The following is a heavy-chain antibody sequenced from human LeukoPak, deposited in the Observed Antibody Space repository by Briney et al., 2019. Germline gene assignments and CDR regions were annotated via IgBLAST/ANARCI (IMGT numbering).Heavy chain of an antibody. CDR2: IRYDGSNK. CDR3: AKDLGYSNFYFDY. CDR1: GFTFSSYG. Sequence: GGSLRLSCAASGFTFSSYGMHWVRQAPGKGLEWVAFIRYDGSNKYYADSVKGRFTISRDNSKNTLYLQMNSLGAEDTAVYYCAKDLGYSNFYFDYWGQGTLVTVSS. V-gene: IGHV3-30*02. J-gene: IGHJ4*02. D-gene: IGHD4-11*01.